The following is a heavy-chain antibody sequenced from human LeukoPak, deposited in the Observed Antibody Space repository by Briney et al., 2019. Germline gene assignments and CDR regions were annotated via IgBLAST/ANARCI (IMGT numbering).Heavy chain of an antibody. CDR1: GGPISSYY. V-gene: IGHV4-59*01. CDR3: ARGNFFDRSWFDP. CDR2: IYYSGST. D-gene: IGHD3/OR15-3a*01. Sequence: PSETLSLTCTVSGGPISSYYWSWIRQPPGKGLEWIGYIYYSGSTNYNPSLKSRVTISVDTSKNQFSLKLSSVTAADTAVYYCARGNFFDRSWFDPWGQGTLVTVSS. J-gene: IGHJ5*02.